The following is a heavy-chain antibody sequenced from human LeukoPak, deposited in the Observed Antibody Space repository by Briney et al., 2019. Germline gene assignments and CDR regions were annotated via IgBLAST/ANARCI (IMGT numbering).Heavy chain of an antibody. J-gene: IGHJ4*02. D-gene: IGHD5-12*01. CDR2: INHSGST. CDR3: ARAVRGYSGSKYYFDY. V-gene: IGHV4-34*01. Sequence: SETLSLTCAVYGGSFSGYYWSWIRQPPGKGLEWIAEINHSGSTNYNPSLKSRVTISVDTSKNQFSLKLGSVTAADTAVYYCARAVRGYSGSKYYFDYWGQGTLVTVSS. CDR1: GGSFSGYY.